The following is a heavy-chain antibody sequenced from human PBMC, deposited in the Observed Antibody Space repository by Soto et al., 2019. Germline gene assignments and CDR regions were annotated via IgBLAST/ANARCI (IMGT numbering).Heavy chain of an antibody. D-gene: IGHD4-4*01. CDR3: ARGGGVTTTGDDY. J-gene: IGHJ4*02. Sequence: QLQLQESGSGLVKPSQTLSLTCAVSGGSINTATHSWSWIRQPPGKGLEWIGYIYHSGSTYYNPSAKSRVTISIDKSTNQFSLRLSSVTAADTAVYYCARGGGVTTTGDDYWGQGILVTVSS. CDR2: IYHSGST. CDR1: GGSINTATHS. V-gene: IGHV4-30-2*01.